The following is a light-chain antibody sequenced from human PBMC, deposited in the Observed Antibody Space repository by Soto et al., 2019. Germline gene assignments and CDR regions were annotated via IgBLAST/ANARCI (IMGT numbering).Light chain of an antibody. CDR1: QSVSSSF. J-gene: IGKJ1*01. V-gene: IGKV3-20*01. CDR2: GAS. CDR3: QQNVTSPWA. Sequence: EIVLTQSPGTLSLSPGERATLSCRASQSVSSSFLAWYQQKPGQAPSLLIYGASNRATGIPDRFSGSGSGTDYTLTISRLEPEAFAVHYCQQNVTSPWAFGQGTKVAIE.